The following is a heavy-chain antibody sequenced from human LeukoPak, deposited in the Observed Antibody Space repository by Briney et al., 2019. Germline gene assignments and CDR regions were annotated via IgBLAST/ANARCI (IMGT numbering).Heavy chain of an antibody. CDR1: GFTFSSYE. D-gene: IGHD3-10*01. Sequence: GGSLRLSCAASGFTFSSYEMNWVRQAPGKGLEWVSYISSSGSTIYYADSVKGRFTISRDNAKNSLYLQMNSLRAEDTAVYYCASIQFGELLSSYFDYWGQGTLVTVSS. CDR2: ISSSGSTI. J-gene: IGHJ4*02. CDR3: ASIQFGELLSSYFDY. V-gene: IGHV3-48*03.